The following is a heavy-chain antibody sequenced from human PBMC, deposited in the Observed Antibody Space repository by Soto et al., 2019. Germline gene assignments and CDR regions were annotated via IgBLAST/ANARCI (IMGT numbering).Heavy chain of an antibody. CDR1: GGTISSYA. CDR2: IIPIFGTA. CDR3: ARDFPSSSSDP. J-gene: IGHJ5*02. V-gene: IGHV1-69*01. Sequence: QVQLVQSGAEVKKPGSSVKVSCKASGGTISSYAITWVRQAPGQGLEWMGGIIPIFGTANYAQKFQGRVTITADESLTTAYMELSSLRSADTAVYYCARDFPSSSSDPWGQGTLVTVSS.